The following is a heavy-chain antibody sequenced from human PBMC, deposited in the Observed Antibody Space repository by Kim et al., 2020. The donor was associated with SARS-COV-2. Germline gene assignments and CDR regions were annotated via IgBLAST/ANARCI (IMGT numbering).Heavy chain of an antibody. CDR3: ARDGITMVRGVKVDDGDLDYYYYYYGRDV. V-gene: IGHV1-69*13. CDR2: IIPIFGTA. J-gene: IGHJ6*02. CDR1: GGTFSSYA. Sequence: SVKVSCKASGGTFSSYAISWVRQAPGQGLEWMGGIIPIFGTANYAQKFQGRVTITADESTSTAYMELSSLRSEDTGVYYCARDGITMVRGVKVDDGDLDYYYYYYGRDVWGQGTTVTVSS. D-gene: IGHD3-10*01.